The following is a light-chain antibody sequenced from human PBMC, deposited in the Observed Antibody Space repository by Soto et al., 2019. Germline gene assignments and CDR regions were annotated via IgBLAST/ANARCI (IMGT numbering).Light chain of an antibody. V-gene: IGKV1-12*01. CDR2: AAS. CDR1: QDISTW. Sequence: DIQMTQSPSSVSASVGDRVTITCRASQDISTWLAWYQQKPGKAPKLLIYAASSLHSGVPSRFSGSGSGTDFTLTISSLQPEDFATYYCQQANSFPAITFGQGTRLELK. J-gene: IGKJ5*01. CDR3: QQANSFPAIT.